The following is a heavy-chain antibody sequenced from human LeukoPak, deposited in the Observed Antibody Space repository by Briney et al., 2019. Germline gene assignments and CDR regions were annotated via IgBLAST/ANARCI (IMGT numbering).Heavy chain of an antibody. D-gene: IGHD3-22*01. J-gene: IGHJ4*02. CDR2: ISGSGGST. CDR1: GFTFSSYA. V-gene: IGHV3-23*01. Sequence: PGGSLRLSCAASGFTFSSYAMSWVRQAPGKGLEWVSAISGSGGSTYYADSVKGRFTISRDNSKNTLYLQMNSLRAEDTAVYYCAKDRAPITMIVGRLDYWGQGTPVAVSS. CDR3: AKDRAPITMIVGRLDY.